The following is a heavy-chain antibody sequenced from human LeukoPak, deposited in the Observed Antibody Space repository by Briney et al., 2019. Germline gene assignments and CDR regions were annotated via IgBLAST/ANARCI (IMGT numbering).Heavy chain of an antibody. CDR1: GGTFSSYA. J-gene: IGHJ4*02. D-gene: IGHD3-10*01. CDR2: IIPIFGTA. V-gene: IGHV1-69*13. CDR3: ARGFTYGSGFDY. Sequence: SVKVSCKASGGTFSSYAISWVRPPPGQGLEWMGGIIPIFGTANYAQKFQGRVTITADESTSTAYMELSSLRSEDTAVYYCARGFTYGSGFDYWGQGTLVTVSS.